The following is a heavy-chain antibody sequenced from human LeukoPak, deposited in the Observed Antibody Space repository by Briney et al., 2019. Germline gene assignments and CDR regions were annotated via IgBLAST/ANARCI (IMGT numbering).Heavy chain of an antibody. CDR1: EYTFTYYY. D-gene: IGHD5-12*01. Sequence: GASVKVSCKASEYTFTYYYLHWVRQAPGEGLEWMGWINPSSGGTNTAQKFQGRVTMTSDTSISTAYMELSSLRSDDTAVYHCARFDTVAPGRPYDIWGQGTKVTVSS. CDR2: INPSSGGT. V-gene: IGHV1-2*02. CDR3: ARFDTVAPGRPYDI. J-gene: IGHJ3*02.